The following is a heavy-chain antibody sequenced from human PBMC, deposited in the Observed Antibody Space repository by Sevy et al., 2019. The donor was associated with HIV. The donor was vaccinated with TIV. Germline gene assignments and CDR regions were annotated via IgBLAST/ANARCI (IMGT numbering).Heavy chain of an antibody. CDR2: ISSSSSTI. J-gene: IGHJ3*02. D-gene: IGHD6-6*01. CDR1: GFTFSSYS. CDR3: ARDDSSSGDAFDI. Sequence: GSLRLSCAASGFTFSSYSMNWVRQAPGKGLEWVSYISSSSSTIYYADSVKGRFTISRDNAKNSLYLQMNSLRAEDTAVYYCARDDSSSGDAFDIWGQGTMVTVSS. V-gene: IGHV3-48*01.